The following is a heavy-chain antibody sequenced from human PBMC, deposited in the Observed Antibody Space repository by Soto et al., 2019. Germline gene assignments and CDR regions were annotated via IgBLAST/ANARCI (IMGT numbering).Heavy chain of an antibody. Sequence: GESLKISCKGSGYSLTSYWIGWVRQMPGKGLEWMGIIYPGDSDTRYSPSFQGQVTISADKSISTAYLQWSSLKASDTAMYYCARLDTYYYGSGSPYYYYGMDVWGQGTTVTVSS. J-gene: IGHJ6*02. CDR1: GYSLTSYW. CDR3: ARLDTYYYGSGSPYYYYGMDV. V-gene: IGHV5-51*01. CDR2: IYPGDSDT. D-gene: IGHD3-10*01.